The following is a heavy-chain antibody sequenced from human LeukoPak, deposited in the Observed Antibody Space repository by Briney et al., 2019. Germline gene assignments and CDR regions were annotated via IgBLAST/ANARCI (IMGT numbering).Heavy chain of an antibody. Sequence: PGGSLRLSCAASGFTFSSYAMSWVRQAPGKGLEWVSAISGSGGSTYYADSVKGRFTISRDNSKNTLYLQMNSLRAEDTAVYYCARDLSPNCGGDCYSDYWGQGTLVTVSS. D-gene: IGHD2-21*02. V-gene: IGHV3-23*01. CDR2: ISGSGGST. J-gene: IGHJ4*02. CDR3: ARDLSPNCGGDCYSDY. CDR1: GFTFSSYA.